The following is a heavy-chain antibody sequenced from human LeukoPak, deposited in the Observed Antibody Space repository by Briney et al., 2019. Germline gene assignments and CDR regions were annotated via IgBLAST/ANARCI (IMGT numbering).Heavy chain of an antibody. CDR1: GGSISSGSYY. V-gene: IGHV4-31*03. CDR3: ARGRRPGQFDY. D-gene: IGHD6-6*01. J-gene: IGHJ4*02. CDR2: IYYSGST. Sequence: PSETLSLTCTVSGGSISSGSYYWSWIRQHPGKGLEWIGYIYYSGSTYYNPSLKSRVTISVDTSKNQFSLKLSSVTAADTAVYYCARGRRPGQFDYWGQGTLVTVSS.